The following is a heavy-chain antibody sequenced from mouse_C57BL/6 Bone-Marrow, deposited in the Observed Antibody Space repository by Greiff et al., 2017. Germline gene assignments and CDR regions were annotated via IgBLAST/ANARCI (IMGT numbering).Heavy chain of an antibody. CDR3: TLITTEAWFAY. D-gene: IGHD1-1*01. CDR1: GFNIKDYY. J-gene: IGHJ3*01. V-gene: IGHV14-1*01. Sequence: EVPLQQSGAALVRPGASVKLSCTASGFNIKDYYMHWVKQRPEQGLEWIGRIDPEDGDTEYAPKFQGKATMTADTSSNTAYLQLSSLTSEDTAVYYCTLITTEAWFAYWGQGTLVTVSA. CDR2: IDPEDGDT.